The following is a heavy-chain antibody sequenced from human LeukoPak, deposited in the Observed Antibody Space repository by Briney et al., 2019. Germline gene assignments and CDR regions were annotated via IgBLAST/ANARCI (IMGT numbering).Heavy chain of an antibody. V-gene: IGHV5-51*01. Sequence: PGESLKTSCKGSGYKFNAYWIAWVRQMPGKGLEWMGIIYPDDSDTRYSPSFQAQVTISADKSVSIAYLQWSSLKASDTAMYYCARPNITSYYDSRGYDACDVWGQGTMVIVSS. D-gene: IGHD3-22*01. CDR3: ARPNITSYYDSRGYDACDV. CDR2: IYPDDSDT. J-gene: IGHJ3*01. CDR1: GYKFNAYW.